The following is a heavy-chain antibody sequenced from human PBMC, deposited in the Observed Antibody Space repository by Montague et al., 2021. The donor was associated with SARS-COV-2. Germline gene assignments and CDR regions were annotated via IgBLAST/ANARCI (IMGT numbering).Heavy chain of an antibody. CDR3: ARLVETYYYYYGMDV. D-gene: IGHD4-23*01. Sequence: SETLSLTCTVSGGSISSSSYYWGWIRQPPGKGLEWIGSTYYSGSTYYNPSLKSRVTISVDTSKNQSSLKLSSVTAADTAVYYCARLVETYYYYYGMDVWGQGTTVTVSS. CDR2: TYYSGST. V-gene: IGHV4-39*01. CDR1: GGSISSSSYY. J-gene: IGHJ6*02.